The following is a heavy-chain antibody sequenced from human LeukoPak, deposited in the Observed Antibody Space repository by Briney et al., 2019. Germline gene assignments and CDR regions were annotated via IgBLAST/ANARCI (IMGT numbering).Heavy chain of an antibody. D-gene: IGHD3-10*01. CDR3: ARRVTSYYGSGDYYFDY. CDR2: IYYSGST. J-gene: IGHJ4*02. V-gene: IGHV4-59*08. Sequence: SETLSLTCAVYGGSFSGDYWSWIRQPPGKGLEWIGYIYYSGSTNYNPSLKSRVIISVDTSRNQFSLKLSSVTAADTAVYYCARRVTSYYGSGDYYFDYWGQGALVAVSS. CDR1: GGSFSGDY.